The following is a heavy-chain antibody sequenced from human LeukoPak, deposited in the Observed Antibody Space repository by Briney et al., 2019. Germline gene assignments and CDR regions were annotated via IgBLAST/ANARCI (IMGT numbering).Heavy chain of an antibody. V-gene: IGHV3-53*01. J-gene: IGHJ4*02. CDR3: VKGQEFLEYIYDF. CDR2: LYSAGST. CDR1: EFSVKYNY. D-gene: IGHD3-3*01. Sequence: PGGSLRLSCAASEFSVKYNYMTWVRQAPGKGLEWVSLLYSAGSTNYADSVKGRFTISRDDSKNTVYLQMNSLRAEDTAVYFCVKGQEFLEYIYDFWGQGTLVSVSS.